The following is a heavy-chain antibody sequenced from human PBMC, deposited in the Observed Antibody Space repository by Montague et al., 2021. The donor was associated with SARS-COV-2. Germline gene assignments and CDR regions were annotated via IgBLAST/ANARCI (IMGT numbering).Heavy chain of an antibody. CDR2: INHSGST. V-gene: IGHV4-34*01. Sequence: SETLSLTCAVHGGSSSDYYWSWTRQAPGKGPEWIGEINHSGSTNYNPSLKSRVTISVDTSKNQFSLKLSSVTAADTAVYYCAGGAPTITMIAVVVTGAGWYFDLWGRGTLVSVSA. CDR1: GGSSSDYY. D-gene: IGHD3-22*01. J-gene: IGHJ2*01. CDR3: AGGAPTITMIAVVVTGAGWYFDL.